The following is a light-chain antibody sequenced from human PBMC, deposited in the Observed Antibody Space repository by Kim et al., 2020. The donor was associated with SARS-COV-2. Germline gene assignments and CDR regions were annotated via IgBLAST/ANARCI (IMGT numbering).Light chain of an antibody. CDR1: ALPKQY. Sequence: SYELTQPPSVSVSPGQTARITCSGDALPKQYAYWYQQKPGQAPVLVIYKDSERPSGIPERFSGSSSGTTVTLTISGVQAEDEADYYCQSADSSGTWVVFGGGTQLTVL. CDR2: KDS. J-gene: IGLJ2*01. V-gene: IGLV3-25*03. CDR3: QSADSSGTWVV.